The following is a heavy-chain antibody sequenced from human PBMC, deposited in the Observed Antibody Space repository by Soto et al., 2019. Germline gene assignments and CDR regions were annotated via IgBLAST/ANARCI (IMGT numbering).Heavy chain of an antibody. Sequence: PSETLSLTCAVYGGSFSGYYWSWIRQPPGKGLEWIGEINHSGSTNYNPSLKSRVTISVDTSKNQFSLKLSSVTAADTAVYYCARDSDFWSVYEGPPAQLYYSSMAVWGKGTTVTVSS. V-gene: IGHV4-34*01. J-gene: IGHJ6*03. CDR3: ARDSDFWSVYEGPPAQLYYSSMAV. CDR2: INHSGST. D-gene: IGHD3-3*01. CDR1: GGSFSGYY.